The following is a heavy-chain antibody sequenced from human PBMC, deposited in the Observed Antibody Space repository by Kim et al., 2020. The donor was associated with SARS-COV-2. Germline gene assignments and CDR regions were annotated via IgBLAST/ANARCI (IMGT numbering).Heavy chain of an antibody. CDR1: GGTFSSYA. J-gene: IGHJ6*02. CDR2: IIPIFGTA. Sequence: SVKVSCKASGGTFSSYAISWVRQAPGQGLEWMGGIIPIFGTANYAQKFQGRVTTTADESTSTAYMELSSLRSEDTAVYYCARGYYYDSSGYTNLEDDYYYGMDVWGQGTTVTVSS. CDR3: ARGYYYDSSGYTNLEDDYYYGMDV. D-gene: IGHD3-22*01. V-gene: IGHV1-69*13.